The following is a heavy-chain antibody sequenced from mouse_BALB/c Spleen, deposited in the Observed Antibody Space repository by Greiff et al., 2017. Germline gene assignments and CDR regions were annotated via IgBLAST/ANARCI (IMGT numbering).Heavy chain of an antibody. CDR2: ISSGGST. D-gene: IGHD3-1*01. CDR1: GFTFSSYA. Sequence: DVKLVESGGGLVKPGGSLKLSCAASGFTFSSYAMSWVRQTPEKRLECVASISSGGSTYYPDSVKGRFTISRDNARNILYLQMSSLRSEDTAMYYCARGGPFAYWGQGTLVTVSA. CDR3: ARGGPFAY. V-gene: IGHV5-6-5*01. J-gene: IGHJ3*01.